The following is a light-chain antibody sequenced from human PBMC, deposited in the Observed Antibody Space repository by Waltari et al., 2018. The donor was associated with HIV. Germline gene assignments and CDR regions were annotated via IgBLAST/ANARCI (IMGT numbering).Light chain of an antibody. CDR2: SNN. Sequence: QSVLTQPPSASATPGQRVTISCSGSSSNIGRNSVNWYQQLPGTAPKVFIHSNNRRPSGGPDRFSGSRSGTSASLAISGLQSEDEADYYCSAWDDSLKAHVFGGGTKLTVL. J-gene: IGLJ3*02. CDR1: SSNIGRNS. CDR3: SAWDDSLKAHV. V-gene: IGLV1-44*01.